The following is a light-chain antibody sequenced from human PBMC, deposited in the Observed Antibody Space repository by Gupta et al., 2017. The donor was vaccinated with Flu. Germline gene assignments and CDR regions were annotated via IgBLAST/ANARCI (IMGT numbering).Light chain of an antibody. CDR2: DAS. Sequence: EIVLTQSPATLSLSPGERATLFCRASQSVSTYLAWYQHNPGQAPRLLIYDASNRATGIPARFSGSGSGTDFTLTISSLEPEDFAFYYCQKRSNWPPYTFGQGTRLEIK. V-gene: IGKV3-11*01. CDR1: QSVSTY. J-gene: IGKJ2*01. CDR3: QKRSNWPPYT.